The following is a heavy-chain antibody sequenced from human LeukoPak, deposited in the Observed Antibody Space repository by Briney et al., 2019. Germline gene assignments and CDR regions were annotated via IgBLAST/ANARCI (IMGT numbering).Heavy chain of an antibody. CDR1: GGTFSSYA. V-gene: IGHV1-69*05. Sequence: GASVKVSCKASGGTFSSYAISWVRQAPGQGLAWMGRIIPIFGTANYAQKFQGRVTITTDESTSTAYMELSSLRSEDTAVYYCARGFSSSSYHFDYWGQGTLVTVSS. D-gene: IGHD6-13*01. CDR3: ARGFSSSSYHFDY. CDR2: IIPIFGTA. J-gene: IGHJ4*02.